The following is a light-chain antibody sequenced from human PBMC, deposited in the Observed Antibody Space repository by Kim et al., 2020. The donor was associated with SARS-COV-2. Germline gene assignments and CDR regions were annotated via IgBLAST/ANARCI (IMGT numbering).Light chain of an antibody. V-gene: IGKV1-5*03. CDR3: QQYKTYPWT. Sequence: ASVGDRLTITGRASQSPGKWLAWYQQRPGKAPKLLIYQAFTLESGVPSRFSGGGSGTELTLTISSLEPDDSATYYCQQYKTYPWTFGQGTKVDIK. CDR2: QAF. CDR1: QSPGKW. J-gene: IGKJ1*01.